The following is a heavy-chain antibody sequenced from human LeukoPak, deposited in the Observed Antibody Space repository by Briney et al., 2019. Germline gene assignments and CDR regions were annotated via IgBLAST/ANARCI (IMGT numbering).Heavy chain of an antibody. V-gene: IGHV4-39*07. CDR2: IDHSGGS. CDR3: ARGPPRYTSY. CDR1: GGSISSSNYY. Sequence: SETLSLTCTVSGGSISSSNYYWGWIRQPPGKGLEWIGSIDHSGGSYYNPSLKSRVTMSVDTSKNQFSLNLNSVTAADTAVYYCARGPPRYTSYWGQGALVIVSS. J-gene: IGHJ4*02. D-gene: IGHD5-18*01.